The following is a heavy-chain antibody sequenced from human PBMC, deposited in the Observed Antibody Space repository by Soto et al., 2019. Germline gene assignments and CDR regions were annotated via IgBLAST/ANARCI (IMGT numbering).Heavy chain of an antibody. J-gene: IGHJ5*02. V-gene: IGHV4-4*07. CDR3: ARGGLIWFGELSRLRWFAP. CDR1: DDSLSTYY. Sequence: KTSETLSLTCNVSDDSLSTYYWSWIRQPAGKGLEWIGCIYASGSTNYNPSLKGRVSMSVDTSKKQFSLKMISVTAADTAVYYCARGGLIWFGELSRLRWFAPWGQGTLVTVSS. CDR2: IYASGST. D-gene: IGHD3-10*01.